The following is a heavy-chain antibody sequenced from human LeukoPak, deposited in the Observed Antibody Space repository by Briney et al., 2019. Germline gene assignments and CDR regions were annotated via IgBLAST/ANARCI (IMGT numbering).Heavy chain of an antibody. J-gene: IGHJ6*03. V-gene: IGHV3-21*04. CDR3: AKDGTIFGVIGDYYTDV. CDR2: ISSSSSYI. D-gene: IGHD3-3*01. CDR1: GFTFSSYS. Sequence: GGSLRLSCAASGFTFSSYSMNWVRQAPGKGLEWVSSISSSSSYIYYADSVKGRFTISRDNAKNSLYLQMNSLRAEDTALYYCAKDGTIFGVIGDYYTDVWGKGTTVTVSS.